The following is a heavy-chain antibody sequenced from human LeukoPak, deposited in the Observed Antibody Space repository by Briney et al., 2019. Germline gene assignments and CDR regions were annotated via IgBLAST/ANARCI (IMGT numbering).Heavy chain of an antibody. Sequence: SGGSLRLSCAASGFTFSYYGMQWLRHAPGKGVEGGAFIRYGGTNKYYADSVKGRFTISRDKYKNTLYLQMNSRRAEDTVLLCFAKCDGSAGYGHDAFDIWGQGTMVTVSS. V-gene: IGHV3-30*02. CDR1: GFTFSYYG. CDR2: IRYGGTNK. CDR3: AKCDGSAGYGHDAFDI. D-gene: IGHD6-19*01. J-gene: IGHJ3*02.